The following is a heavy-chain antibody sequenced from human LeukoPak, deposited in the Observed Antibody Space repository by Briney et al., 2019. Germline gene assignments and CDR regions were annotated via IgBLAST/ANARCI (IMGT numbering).Heavy chain of an antibody. CDR3: ARADLYCSSTSCFDY. CDR1: GGSISSYY. V-gene: IGHV4-59*01. D-gene: IGHD2-2*01. J-gene: IGHJ4*02. CDR2: IYYSGST. Sequence: PSETLSLTCTVSGGSISSYYWSWIRQPPGKGLEWIGYIYYSGSTNYNPSLKSRVTISVDTSKNQFSLKLSSVTAADTAVYYCARADLYCSSTSCFDYWGQGTLVTVSS.